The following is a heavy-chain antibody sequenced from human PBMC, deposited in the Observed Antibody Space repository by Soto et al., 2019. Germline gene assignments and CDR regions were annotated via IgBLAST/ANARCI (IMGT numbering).Heavy chain of an antibody. CDR1: GHSFSFYW. D-gene: IGHD3-22*01. J-gene: IGHJ3*02. V-gene: IGHV5-51*01. Sequence: GESLKISCKASGHSFSFYWIGWVRQMPGKGLEWMAIMYPDDSDIRYSPSFEAHVTISADKSTSTAFLQWSSLKASDTAMYYCATAYVYDFENSNYYRDAFDIWGQGTLVTVSS. CDR3: ATAYVYDFENSNYYRDAFDI. CDR2: MYPDDSDI.